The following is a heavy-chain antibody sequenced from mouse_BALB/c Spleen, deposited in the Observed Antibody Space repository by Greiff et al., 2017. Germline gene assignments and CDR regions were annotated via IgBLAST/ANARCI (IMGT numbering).Heavy chain of an antibody. CDR1: GYTFTSYW. D-gene: IGHD2-1*01. CDR3: AREDGNYGWFAY. CDR2: INPSTGYT. J-gene: IGHJ3*01. V-gene: IGHV1-7*01. Sequence: VQLQQSGAELAKPGASVKMSCKASGYTFTSYWMHWVKQRPGQGLEWIGYINPSTGYTEYNQKFKDKATLTADKSSSTAYMQLSSLTSEDSAVYYCAREDGNYGWFAYWGQGTLVTVSA.